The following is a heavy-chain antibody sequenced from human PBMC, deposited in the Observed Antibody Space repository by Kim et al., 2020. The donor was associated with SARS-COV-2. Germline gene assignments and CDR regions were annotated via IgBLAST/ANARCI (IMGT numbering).Heavy chain of an antibody. CDR3: AKDLATTVTTTVMKLASKAGRRPRWDN. V-gene: IGHV3-23*01. D-gene: IGHD4-17*01. Sequence: GGSLRLSCAASGFTFSSYAMSWVRQAPGKGLEWVSTISGSGGSTYYADAVKGRFTISRDNSKNTLYLQMNSLRAEDTAVFYCAKDLATTVTTTVMKLASKAGRRPRWDNWGQGTLVTVSS. CDR1: GFTFSSYA. CDR2: ISGSGGST. J-gene: IGHJ4*02.